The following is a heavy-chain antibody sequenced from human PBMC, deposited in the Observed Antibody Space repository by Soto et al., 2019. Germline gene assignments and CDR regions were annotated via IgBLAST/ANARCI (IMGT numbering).Heavy chain of an antibody. CDR3: AKDGGYSASWLGYCDY. CDR2: ITRDSATT. CDR1: GFTFDDHA. J-gene: IGHJ4*02. D-gene: IGHD6-13*01. V-gene: IGHV3-43D*04. Sequence: EVQLVESGGVVVQPGGSLRLSCAASGFTFDDHAMHWVRQAPGKGLEWVSLITRDSATTFYADSVKGRFTISRDNSKNSVYLQMNNLRAEDAGLYYCAKDGGYSASWLGYCDYWGQGTLVTVSS.